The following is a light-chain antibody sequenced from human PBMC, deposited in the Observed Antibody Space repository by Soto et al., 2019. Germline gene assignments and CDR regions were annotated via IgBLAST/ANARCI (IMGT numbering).Light chain of an antibody. Sequence: EIVMTQSPATLSVSPGESATLSCRASQGIXSNLVWYHQKPGQAPRVLIXGESTRATGIPARFSGSGSGREFTLTISSLQSEYFAFSYCQQYNNWPPSTFGQGTRLEIK. V-gene: IGKV3-15*01. CDR1: QGIXSN. CDR2: GES. CDR3: QQYNNWPPST. J-gene: IGKJ5*01.